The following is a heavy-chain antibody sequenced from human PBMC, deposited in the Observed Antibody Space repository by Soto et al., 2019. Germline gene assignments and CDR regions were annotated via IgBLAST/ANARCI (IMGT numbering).Heavy chain of an antibody. D-gene: IGHD3-3*01. CDR1: GYTFTSCD. CDR2: MNPNSGNT. Sequence: ASVKVSCKASGYTFTSCDINCVRQATGQGLEWMGWMNPNSGNTGYAQKFQGRVTMTRNTSISTAYMELSSLRSEDTAVYYCARAEITIFGVVVWGYYYYGMDVWGQGTTVTVS. CDR3: ARAEITIFGVVVWGYYYYGMDV. J-gene: IGHJ6*02. V-gene: IGHV1-8*01.